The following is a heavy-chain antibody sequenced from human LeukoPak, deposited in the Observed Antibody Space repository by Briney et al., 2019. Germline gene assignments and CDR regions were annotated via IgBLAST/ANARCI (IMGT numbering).Heavy chain of an antibody. J-gene: IGHJ5*02. Sequence: ASVKVSCKASGYTFTGYYMHRVRQAPGQGLEWMGWINPNSGGTNYAQKFQGRVTMTRDTSISTAYMELSRLRSDDTAVYYCASVGYCGGDCYDNWFDPWGQRTLVTVSS. V-gene: IGHV1-2*02. CDR1: GYTFTGYY. CDR2: INPNSGGT. CDR3: ASVGYCGGDCYDNWFDP. D-gene: IGHD2-21*02.